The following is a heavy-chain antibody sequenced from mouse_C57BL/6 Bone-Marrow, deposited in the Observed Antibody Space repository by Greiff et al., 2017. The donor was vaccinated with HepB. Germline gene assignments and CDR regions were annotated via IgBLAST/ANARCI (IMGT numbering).Heavy chain of an antibody. V-gene: IGHV14-4*01. Sequence: EVQLQQSGAELVRPGASVKLSCTASGFNIKDDYMHWVKQRPEQGLEWIGWIDPENGDTEYASKFQGKATITADTSSNTAYLQLSSLTSEDTAVYYCTTQWLLPYFDYWGQGTTLTVSS. CDR1: GFNIKDDY. J-gene: IGHJ2*01. D-gene: IGHD2-3*01. CDR2: IDPENGDT. CDR3: TTQWLLPYFDY.